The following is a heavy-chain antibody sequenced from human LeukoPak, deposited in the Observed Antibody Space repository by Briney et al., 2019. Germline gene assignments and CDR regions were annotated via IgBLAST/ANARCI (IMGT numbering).Heavy chain of an antibody. CDR1: GFTVSSNY. D-gene: IGHD1-14*01. CDR2: IYSGGST. V-gene: IGHV3-66*01. J-gene: IGHJ3*02. Sequence: GGSLRLSCAASGFTVSSNYMSWVRQAPGKGLEWVSVIYSGGSTYYADSVKGRFTISRDNSKNTLYLQMNSLRAEDTAVYYCARDRHRVPGAFDIWGQGTMVTVSS. CDR3: ARDRHRVPGAFDI.